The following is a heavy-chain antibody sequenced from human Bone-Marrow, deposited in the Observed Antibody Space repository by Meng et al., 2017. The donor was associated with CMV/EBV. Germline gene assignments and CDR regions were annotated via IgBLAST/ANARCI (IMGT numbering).Heavy chain of an antibody. CDR2: INPNSGGT. J-gene: IGHJ5*02. Sequence: QVQRVQSGAEVKKPGAQVKVSCKASGYTFTGYYMHWVRQAPGQGLEWMGWINPNSGGTNYAQKFQGRVTMTRDTSISTAYMELSRLRSDDTAVYYCARGVIAARLRTVFDPWGQGTLVTVSS. CDR1: GYTFTGYY. D-gene: IGHD6-6*01. V-gene: IGHV1-2*02. CDR3: ARGVIAARLRTVFDP.